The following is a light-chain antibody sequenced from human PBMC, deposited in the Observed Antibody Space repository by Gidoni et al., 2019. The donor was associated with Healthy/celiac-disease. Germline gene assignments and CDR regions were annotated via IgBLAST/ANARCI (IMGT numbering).Light chain of an antibody. Sequence: QSVLTQPHSVSGAPGQRVPIPCPGSSANIGAGYDVHWYQQLPGTAPKLIIYGNRNRPSGVPDRFSGSKSGTSASLAITGLQAEDEADYYCQSYDSSLSGAYVFGTGTKVTVL. J-gene: IGLJ1*01. CDR3: QSYDSSLSGAYV. V-gene: IGLV1-40*01. CDR2: GNR. CDR1: SANIGAGYD.